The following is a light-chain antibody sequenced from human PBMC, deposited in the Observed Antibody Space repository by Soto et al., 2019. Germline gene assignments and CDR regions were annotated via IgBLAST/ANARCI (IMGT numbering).Light chain of an antibody. CDR3: CSYASRVI. V-gene: IGLV2-23*01. CDR1: SSDFGSYNL. J-gene: IGLJ2*01. CDR2: EGN. Sequence: QSALTQPASVSGSPGQSITISCTGTSSDFGSYNLVSWYHHHPGKAPKLMVYEGNKRPSGVSNRFSGSKSGHTASLTISGLQAEDEADYYCCSYASRVIFGGGTKLTVL.